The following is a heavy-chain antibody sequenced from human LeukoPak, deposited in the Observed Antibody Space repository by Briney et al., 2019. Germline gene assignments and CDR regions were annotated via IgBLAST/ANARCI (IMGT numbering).Heavy chain of an antibody. CDR2: ISYDGSNK. V-gene: IGHV3-30*04. D-gene: IGHD6-19*01. Sequence: GGSLRLSCAASGFTFSSHALHWVRQAPGKGLEWVAVISYDGSNKYYADSVKGRFTISRDNSKNTLYLQMNSLRAEDTAVYYCAKARLAVAAFDYWGQGTLVTVSS. CDR1: GFTFSSHA. CDR3: AKARLAVAAFDY. J-gene: IGHJ4*02.